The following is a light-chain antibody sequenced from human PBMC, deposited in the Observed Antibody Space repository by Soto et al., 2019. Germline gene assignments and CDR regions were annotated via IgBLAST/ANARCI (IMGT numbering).Light chain of an antibody. V-gene: IGKV3-20*01. CDR1: QSVTSRF. Sequence: EIVLTQSPGTLSVSPGERVTLSCRASQSVTSRFFAWYQQKPGQAPRLLMYGASSRATGIPDRFSGSGSGTEFTLTIDSLRSEDFAVYFCQQYHAWPPGTFGGGTKVDVK. CDR2: GAS. J-gene: IGKJ4*01. CDR3: QQYHAWPPGT.